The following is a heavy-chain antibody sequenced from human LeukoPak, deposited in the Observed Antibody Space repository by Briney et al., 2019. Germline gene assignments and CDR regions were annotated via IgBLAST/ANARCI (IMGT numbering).Heavy chain of an antibody. CDR1: DGSISSSNYY. Sequence: PSETLSLTCTVSDGSISSSNYYWGWIRQPPGKGLEWIGTIYYSGTTYYNPSLKSRVTISQDTSKNQFSLKLSSVTAADTAVYYCARDKSRNWFDPWGQGTLVTVSS. J-gene: IGHJ5*02. CDR3: ARDKSRNWFDP. CDR2: IYYSGTT. V-gene: IGHV4-39*07.